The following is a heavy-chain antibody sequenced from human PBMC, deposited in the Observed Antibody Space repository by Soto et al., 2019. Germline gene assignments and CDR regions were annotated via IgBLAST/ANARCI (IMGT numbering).Heavy chain of an antibody. Sequence: SVKVSCKASGGTFSSYAISWVRQAPGQGLEWMGGIIPIFGTANYAQKFQGRVTITADESTSTAYMELSSLRSEDTAVYYCAREALGYCSGGSCPYFDYWGQGTLVTVSS. D-gene: IGHD2-15*01. J-gene: IGHJ4*02. CDR2: IIPIFGTA. CDR3: AREALGYCSGGSCPYFDY. V-gene: IGHV1-69*13. CDR1: GGTFSSYA.